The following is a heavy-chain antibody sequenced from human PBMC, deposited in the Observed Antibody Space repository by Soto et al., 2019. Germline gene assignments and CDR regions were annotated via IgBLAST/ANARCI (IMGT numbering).Heavy chain of an antibody. J-gene: IGHJ5*02. CDR1: GGSISSGDYY. CDR2: IYYSGST. V-gene: IGHV4-30-4*01. CDR3: ARVLFLAVAGKSEGWFDP. D-gene: IGHD6-19*01. Sequence: SETLSLTCTVSGGSISSGDYYWSWIRQPPGKGLEWIGYIYYSGSTYYNPSLKRRITISVDTSKNQFSLKLSSLTAADTAVYYCARVLFLAVAGKSEGWFDP.